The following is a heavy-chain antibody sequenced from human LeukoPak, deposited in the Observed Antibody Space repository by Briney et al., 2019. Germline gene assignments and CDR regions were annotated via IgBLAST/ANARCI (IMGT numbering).Heavy chain of an antibody. CDR2: ISYDGSNK. V-gene: IGHV3-30-3*01. CDR3: ARDPLGDATYYFDY. CDR1: GFTFSSYA. J-gene: IGHJ4*02. Sequence: GGSLRLSCAASGFTFSSYAMHWVRQAPGKGLEWVAVISYDGSNKYYADSVKGRFTISRDNSKNTLYLQMNSLRAEDTAVYYCARDPLGDATYYFDYWGQGTLVTVSS. D-gene: IGHD3-16*01.